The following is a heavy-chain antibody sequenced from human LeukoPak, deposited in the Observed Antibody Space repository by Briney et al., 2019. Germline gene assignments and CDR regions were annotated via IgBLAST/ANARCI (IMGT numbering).Heavy chain of an antibody. Sequence: PSETLSLTCIVSGYSISSGYYWGWIRQPPGKGLEWIGNIHHSGSTYYNPSLKSRVTISVDTSKNQFSLKLSSVTAADTAVYYCAREPSGTLDYWGQGTLVTVSS. CDR2: IHHSGST. CDR1: GYSISSGYY. V-gene: IGHV4-38-2*02. CDR3: AREPSGTLDY. J-gene: IGHJ4*02. D-gene: IGHD1-26*01.